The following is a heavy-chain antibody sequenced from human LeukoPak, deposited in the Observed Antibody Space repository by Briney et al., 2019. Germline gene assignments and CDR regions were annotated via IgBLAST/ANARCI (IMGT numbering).Heavy chain of an antibody. V-gene: IGHV1-2*02. D-gene: IGHD5-18*01. CDR2: INPNSGGT. CDR1: GYTFTGYY. Sequence: GASVKVSCKASGYTFTGYYMHWVRQAPGQGLEWLGWINPNSGGTNYAQKFQGRVTMTRDTSISTAYMELSSLRSEDTAVYYCARDGTWMQLSARGYNWFDPWGQGTLVTASS. CDR3: ARDGTWMQLSARGYNWFDP. J-gene: IGHJ5*02.